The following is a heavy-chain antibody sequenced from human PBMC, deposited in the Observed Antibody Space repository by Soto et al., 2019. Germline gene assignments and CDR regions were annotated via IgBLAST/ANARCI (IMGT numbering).Heavy chain of an antibody. V-gene: IGHV3-23*01. CDR1: GFTFSTYT. CDR3: AKARCTTTDCYVPDY. D-gene: IGHD1-26*01. J-gene: IGHJ4*02. Sequence: EVQLLESGGGLVQPGGSLRLSCVASGFTFSTYTMSWVRQAPGKGLEWVSVITGSGGRPSYADSVQGRFSISRDNPKNTLYLQINSLRGEDTSMYYCAKARCTTTDCYVPDYWGQGTLVTGSS. CDR2: ITGSGGRP.